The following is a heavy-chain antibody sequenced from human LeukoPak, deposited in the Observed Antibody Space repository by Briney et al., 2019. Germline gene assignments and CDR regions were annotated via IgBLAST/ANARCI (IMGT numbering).Heavy chain of an antibody. D-gene: IGHD6-6*01. Sequence: GGSLRLSCAASGFAFSDYHMNWVRQAPGKGLEWVSVIYISGSTYYADSVKGRFTISRDNSKNTLYLQMNSLRVEDTAVYYCARGAGSSSVSSSWGQGTLVTVSS. J-gene: IGHJ4*02. V-gene: IGHV3-66*01. CDR2: IYISGST. CDR3: ARGAGSSSVSSS. CDR1: GFAFSDYH.